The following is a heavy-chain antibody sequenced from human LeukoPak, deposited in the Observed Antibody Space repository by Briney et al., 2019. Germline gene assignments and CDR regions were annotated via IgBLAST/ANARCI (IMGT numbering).Heavy chain of an antibody. J-gene: IGHJ4*02. V-gene: IGHV1-24*01. D-gene: IGHD3-22*01. CDR3: ATGPAGYYYDSSGYYTLRY. CDR2: FDPEDGET. CDR1: GYTLTELP. Sequence: ASVKVSCEVSGYTLTELPMHWVRQAPGKGLEWMGGFDPEDGETIYAQKFQGRVTMTEDTSTDTAYMELTSLRSEDTAVYYCATGPAGYYYDSSGYYTLRYWGQGTLVTVSS.